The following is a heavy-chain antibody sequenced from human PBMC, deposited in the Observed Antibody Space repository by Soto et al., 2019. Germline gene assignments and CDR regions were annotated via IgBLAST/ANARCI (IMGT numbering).Heavy chain of an antibody. V-gene: IGHV4-31*03. CDR1: GGSISSGGYY. D-gene: IGHD3-22*01. CDR2: IYYSGCT. CDR3: AIYDSSGSLGFQH. Sequence: QVQLQESGPGLVKPSQTLSLTCTVSGGSISSGGYYWSRIRQHPGKGLAWIGYIYYSGCTYYIPSLISRVTMSVDTSRSQFSVKLSSVTASDTSVYYCAIYDSSGSLGFQHWGQGTLVTVSS. J-gene: IGHJ1*01.